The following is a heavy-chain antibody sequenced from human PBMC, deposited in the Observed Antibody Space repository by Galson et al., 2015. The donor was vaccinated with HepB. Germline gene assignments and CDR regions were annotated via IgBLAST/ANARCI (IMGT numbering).Heavy chain of an antibody. J-gene: IGHJ4*02. Sequence: SLRLSCAASGITFSAYDMHWVRQAPGNGLEWVAFISYDGSDRKSADSVKGRFTISRDNSKNTLYLQMNSLRVEDTAVYYCAKGLGGPYDYWGQGTLVTVSS. CDR3: AKGLGGPYDY. D-gene: IGHD3-16*01. CDR2: ISYDGSDR. V-gene: IGHV3-30*18. CDR1: GITFSAYD.